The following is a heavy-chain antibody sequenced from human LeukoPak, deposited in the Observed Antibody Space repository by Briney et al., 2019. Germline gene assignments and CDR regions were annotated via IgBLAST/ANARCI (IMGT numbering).Heavy chain of an antibody. CDR3: AIDSSGWLSGMDV. V-gene: IGHV1-18*01. J-gene: IGHJ6*02. D-gene: IGHD6-19*01. Sequence: GASVKVSCKASGYTFTSYGISWVRQAPGQGLEWMGWISAYNGNTNYAQRLQGRVTMTTDTSTSTAYMELRSLRSDDTAVYYCAIDSSGWLSGMDVWGQGTTVTVSS. CDR1: GYTFTSYG. CDR2: ISAYNGNT.